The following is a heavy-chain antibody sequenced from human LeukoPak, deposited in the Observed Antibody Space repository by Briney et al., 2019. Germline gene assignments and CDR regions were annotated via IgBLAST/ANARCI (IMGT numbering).Heavy chain of an antibody. Sequence: QTGGSLRLSCAASGFIVSNNYMSWVRQAPGKGLEWVSVIYSGGGTYSADSVKGRFTISRDNSKNSLYLQMNSLRAEDTAVYYCAREGQDLDHWGQGTLVSVST. CDR1: GFIVSNNY. CDR3: AREGQDLDH. V-gene: IGHV3-53*01. J-gene: IGHJ4*02. D-gene: IGHD2-15*01. CDR2: IYSGGGT.